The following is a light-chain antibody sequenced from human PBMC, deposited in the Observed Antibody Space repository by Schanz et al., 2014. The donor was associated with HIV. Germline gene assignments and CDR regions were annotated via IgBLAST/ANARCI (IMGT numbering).Light chain of an antibody. V-gene: IGKV3-11*01. CDR1: QSISFY. J-gene: IGKJ1*01. CDR2: DVS. Sequence: EIVLTQSPATLSLSPGERATLSCRASQSISFYLAWYQQKPGQAPRLLIHDVSNRATGIPARFSGSGSGTDFTLTISSVEPEDYAMYYCQQYGSPPWTFGQGTKVEVK. CDR3: QQYGSPPWT.